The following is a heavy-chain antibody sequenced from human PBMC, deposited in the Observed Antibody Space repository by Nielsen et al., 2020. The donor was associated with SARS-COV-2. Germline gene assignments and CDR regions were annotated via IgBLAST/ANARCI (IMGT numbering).Heavy chain of an antibody. Sequence: ASVKVSCKASGYTFTSYYMHWVRQAPGQGLEWMGIINPSGGSTSYAQKFQGRVTMTRDTSTSTVYMELSSLRSEDTAVYYCAKDFGSGPRGYYYYGMDVWGQGTTVTVSS. D-gene: IGHD6-19*01. CDR2: INPSGGST. V-gene: IGHV1-46*01. CDR3: AKDFGSGPRGYYYYGMDV. CDR1: GYTFTSYY. J-gene: IGHJ6*02.